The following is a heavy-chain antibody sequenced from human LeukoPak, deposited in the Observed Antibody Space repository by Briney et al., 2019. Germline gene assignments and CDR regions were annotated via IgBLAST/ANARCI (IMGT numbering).Heavy chain of an antibody. V-gene: IGHV3-30*18. D-gene: IGHD5-12*01. CDR3: AKERRGYDWRVFDY. Sequence: GGSLRLSCAASGFTFSSYGMHWVRQAPGKGLEWVAVISYDGSNKYYADSVKGRFTISRDNSKNTLYLQMNSLRAEDAAVYYCAKERRGYDWRVFDYWGQGTLVTVSS. CDR1: GFTFSSYG. CDR2: ISYDGSNK. J-gene: IGHJ4*02.